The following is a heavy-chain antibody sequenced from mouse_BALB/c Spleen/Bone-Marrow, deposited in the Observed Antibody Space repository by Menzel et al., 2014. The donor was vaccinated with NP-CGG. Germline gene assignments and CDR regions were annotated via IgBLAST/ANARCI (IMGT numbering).Heavy chain of an antibody. V-gene: IGHV1-7*01. CDR3: ARSYYGYLHYFDY. CDR1: GYTFTSYW. J-gene: IGHJ2*01. D-gene: IGHD1-2*01. Sequence: QVQLQQSGAELAKPGASVKMSCKASGYTFTSYWMHWVKQRPGQGLEWIGYINPSTGYTEYNQKFKDKATLTADKSSSTAYMQLSSLTSEDSAVYYCARSYYGYLHYFDYWGQGTTLTVSS. CDR2: INPSTGYT.